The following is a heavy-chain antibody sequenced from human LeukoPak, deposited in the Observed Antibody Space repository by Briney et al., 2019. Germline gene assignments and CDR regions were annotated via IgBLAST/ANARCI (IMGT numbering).Heavy chain of an antibody. J-gene: IGHJ4*02. D-gene: IGHD3-10*01. CDR2: ISGSGGSR. Sequence: GGSLRLSCAASGFTFSNYAMSWVRQAPGKGLEWVSGISGSGGSRYYADSVRGRFTISRDNSKNTLYLQMNSLRAEDTAVYYCANGVGAGLLDGFYWGQGTLVTVSS. CDR1: GFTFSNYA. V-gene: IGHV3-23*01. CDR3: ANGVGAGLLDGFY.